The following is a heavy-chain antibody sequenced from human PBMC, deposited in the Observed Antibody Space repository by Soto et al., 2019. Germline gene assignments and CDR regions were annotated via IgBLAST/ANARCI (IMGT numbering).Heavy chain of an antibody. CDR3: VRDSPIGSTYSGYDGIDY. CDR2: IIPLLDIT. D-gene: IGHD5-12*01. Sequence: ASVKVSCKASGYTFTGYYMHWVRQAPGQGLEWMGRIIPLLDITNYAQKFQGRVTITADKSTSTAYMELNSLRSEDTAVYYCVRDSPIGSTYSGYDGIDYWG. J-gene: IGHJ4*01. CDR1: GYTFTGYY. V-gene: IGHV1-69*04.